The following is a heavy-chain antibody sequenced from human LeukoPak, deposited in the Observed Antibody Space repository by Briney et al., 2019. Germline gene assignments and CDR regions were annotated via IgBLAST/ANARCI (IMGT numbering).Heavy chain of an antibody. D-gene: IGHD4-11*01. J-gene: IGHJ4*02. V-gene: IGHV1-3*01. CDR1: GYTFTSYA. CDR3: ARESPTYSNYGYFDY. Sequence: GASVKVSCKASGYTFTSYAMHWVRQAPGQRLEWMGWINAGNGNTKYSQKFQGRVTITRDTSASTAYMELSSLRSEDTAVYYCARESPTYSNYGYFDYWGQGTLVTVSS. CDR2: INAGNGNT.